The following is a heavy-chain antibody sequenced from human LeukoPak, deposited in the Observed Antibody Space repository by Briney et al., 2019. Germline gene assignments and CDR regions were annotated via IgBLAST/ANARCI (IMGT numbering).Heavy chain of an antibody. Sequence: PSETLSLTCTVSGGSISSYYWSWIRQPPGKGLEWIGNIYYSGSTNYNPSLKSRVTISVDTSKNQFSLKLSSVTAADTAVYNCARSLLWFGELTGFYFDYWGQGTLVTVSS. V-gene: IGHV4-59*08. CDR3: ARSLLWFGELTGFYFDY. CDR1: GGSISSYY. CDR2: IYYSGST. D-gene: IGHD3-10*01. J-gene: IGHJ4*02.